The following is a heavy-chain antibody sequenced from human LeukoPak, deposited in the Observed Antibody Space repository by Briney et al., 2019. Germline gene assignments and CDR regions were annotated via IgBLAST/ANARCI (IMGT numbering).Heavy chain of an antibody. V-gene: IGHV3-9*01. CDR2: ISWNSGSI. CDR3: AKAYGEDYYYYGMDV. CDR1: GFTFDDYA. Sequence: GGSLRLSCAASGFTFDDYATHWVRQAPGKGLEWVSGISWNSGSIGYADSVKGRFTISRDNAKNSLYLQMNSLRAEDTALYYCAKAYGEDYYYYGMDVWGQGTTVTVSS. D-gene: IGHD4-17*01. J-gene: IGHJ6*02.